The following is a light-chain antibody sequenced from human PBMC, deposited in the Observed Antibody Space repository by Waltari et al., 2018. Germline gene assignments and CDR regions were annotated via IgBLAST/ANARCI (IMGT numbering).Light chain of an antibody. V-gene: IGKV4-1*01. CDR3: QQYYSNPIT. Sequence: IVLTQSPDSLAVSLGERAPLHCKSSQSVLYSSNNKNYLAWYQQKPGQPPKLLIYWAYTRESGVPDRFSGSGSGTDFTLTISSLQAEDVAVYYCQQYYSNPITFGQGTRLEIK. J-gene: IGKJ5*01. CDR2: WAY. CDR1: QSVLYSSNNKNY.